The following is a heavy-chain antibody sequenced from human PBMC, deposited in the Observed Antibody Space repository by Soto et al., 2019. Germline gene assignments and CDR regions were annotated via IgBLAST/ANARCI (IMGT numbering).Heavy chain of an antibody. CDR3: ARTRSGSYPGPSYFDY. V-gene: IGHV1-18*04. CDR2: ISAYNGNT. Sequence: ASVKVSCKASGYTFTSYCISWVRQAPGQGLEWMGWISAYNGNTNYAQKLQGRVTMTTDTSTSTAYMELRSLRSDDTAVYYCARTRSGSYPGPSYFDYWGQGTLVTVSS. CDR1: GYTFTSYC. D-gene: IGHD1-26*01. J-gene: IGHJ4*02.